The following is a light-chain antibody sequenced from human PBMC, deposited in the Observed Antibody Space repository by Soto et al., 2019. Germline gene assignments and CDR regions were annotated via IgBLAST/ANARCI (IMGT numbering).Light chain of an antibody. CDR2: AAS. J-gene: IGKJ2*01. V-gene: IGKV1-6*01. CDR3: LQDYNRPYT. CDR1: QDIRND. Sequence: AIQMTQSPSSLSASVGDRVTITCRASQDIRNDLGWYQQRPGKPPKVLIYAASNLQSGVPPRFSGSGSGTDFALTNTSLQPEDFATYYCLQDYNRPYTFGQGTKLEF.